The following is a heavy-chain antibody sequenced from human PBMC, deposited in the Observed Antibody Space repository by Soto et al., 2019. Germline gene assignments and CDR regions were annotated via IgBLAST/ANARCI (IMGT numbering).Heavy chain of an antibody. J-gene: IGHJ5*02. CDR2: IWYEGSNK. D-gene: IGHD6-6*01. CDR3: ARDRGGSIAASTGAARDWFDP. CDR1: GFTFSSYG. V-gene: IGHV3-33*01. Sequence: QVQLVESGGGVVQPGRSLRLSCAASGFTFSSYGMHWVRQAPGKGLEWVAVIWYEGSNKYYADSVKGRFTISRENSKKTLYLQMNRLRAEATAVYYCARDRGGSIAASTGAARDWFDPWGQGTLGTVSS.